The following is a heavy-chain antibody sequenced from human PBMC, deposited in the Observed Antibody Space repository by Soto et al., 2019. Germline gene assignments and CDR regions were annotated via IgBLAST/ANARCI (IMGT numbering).Heavy chain of an antibody. Sequence: SETLSLTCTVSGGSISSNGFGNCWSWIRQLPGKGLEWIGYIYHSGSTYYNPPLESRVTISVDTSKNQFSLKLSSVTAADTAVYYCALTYGDYLDYWGQGTLVTVSS. CDR3: ALTYGDYLDY. CDR2: IYHSGST. D-gene: IGHD4-17*01. CDR1: GGSISSNGFGNC. V-gene: IGHV4-31*03. J-gene: IGHJ4*02.